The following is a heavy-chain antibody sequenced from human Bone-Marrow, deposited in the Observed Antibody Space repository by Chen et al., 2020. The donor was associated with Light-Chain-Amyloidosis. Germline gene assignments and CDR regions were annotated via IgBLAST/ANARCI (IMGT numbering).Heavy chain of an antibody. V-gene: IGHV3-11*01. Sequence: QVQLVESGGGLVKPGGSLRLSCAASGFTFSDYYMSWIRQAPGKGLEWVSEISSSGRTICYADSGKGRFTISRDNGKNSLYLQMNSLGAEDTAVYYCAREGRAYYYDRGGFVECWGQGTLVTGSS. D-gene: IGHD3-22*01. CDR1: GFTFSDYY. J-gene: IGHJ4*02. CDR3: AREGRAYYYDRGGFVEC. CDR2: ISSSGRTI.